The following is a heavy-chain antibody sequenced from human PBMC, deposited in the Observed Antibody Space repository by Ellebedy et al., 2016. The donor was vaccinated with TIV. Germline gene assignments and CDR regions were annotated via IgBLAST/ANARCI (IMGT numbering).Heavy chain of an antibody. Sequence: MPSETLSLTCTVSGGSISSSSYYWGWLRQPPGKGLEWLGSIYYSGNTYYNPSLKSQVTISVDTSKNQFSLKVTSVTAADTAIYYCAREGRSSWYSGYYYYGMDVWGQGTTVTVSS. CDR2: IYYSGNT. J-gene: IGHJ6*02. CDR3: AREGRSSWYSGYYYYGMDV. D-gene: IGHD6-13*01. V-gene: IGHV4-39*02. CDR1: GGSISSSSYY.